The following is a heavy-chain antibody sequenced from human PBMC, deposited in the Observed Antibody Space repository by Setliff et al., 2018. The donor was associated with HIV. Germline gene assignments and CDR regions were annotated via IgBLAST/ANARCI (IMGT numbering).Heavy chain of an antibody. Sequence: ASVKVSCKASGYTFNAYYIHWVRQAPGQGLEWMGRINPNTGDTNFAQMFQDRVTMTRDTSIATAYMELKRLKSDDTAVYFCARGRPRGTIQTSLTAAFHLWGQGTMVTVSS. CDR3: ARGRPRGTIQTSLTAAFHL. CDR1: GYTFNAYY. J-gene: IGHJ3*01. V-gene: IGHV1-2*06. CDR2: INPNTGDT. D-gene: IGHD3-16*01.